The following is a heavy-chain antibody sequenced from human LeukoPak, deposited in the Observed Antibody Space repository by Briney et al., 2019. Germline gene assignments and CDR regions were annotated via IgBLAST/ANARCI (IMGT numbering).Heavy chain of an antibody. Sequence: GGSLRLSCAASGFTFSSYEMNWVRQAPGKGLEWVSYISSSGSTIYYADSVKGRFTISRDNAKNSLYLQMNSLRAEDTAVYYCARDPQRDGYDWAPTSHYWGQGTLVTVSS. V-gene: IGHV3-48*03. CDR2: ISSSGSTI. D-gene: IGHD5-24*01. CDR1: GFTFSSYE. J-gene: IGHJ4*02. CDR3: ARDPQRDGYDWAPTSHY.